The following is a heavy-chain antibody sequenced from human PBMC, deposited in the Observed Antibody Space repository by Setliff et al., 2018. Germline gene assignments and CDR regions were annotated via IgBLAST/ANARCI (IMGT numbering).Heavy chain of an antibody. CDR3: ARANYYDSSGHSVYGMDV. CDR2: IIPILGTT. V-gene: IGHV1-69*13. D-gene: IGHD3-22*01. CDR1: GGTFSSYA. J-gene: IGHJ6*02. Sequence: RASVKVSCKASGGTFSSYAISWVRQAPGQGLEWMGGIIPILGTTNNAQKFQGRVTITADESTSTAYMELSSLRSEDTAVYYCARANYYDSSGHSVYGMDVWGQGTTVTVSS.